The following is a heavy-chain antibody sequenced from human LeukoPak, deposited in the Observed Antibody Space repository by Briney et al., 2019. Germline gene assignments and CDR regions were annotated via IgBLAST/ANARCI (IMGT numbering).Heavy chain of an antibody. Sequence: ASVKVSCKASGYTFTGYHMHWVRQAPGQGLEWMGCINSNTGGTQYAQNFQGRVTMSRDTSVSTVYMELSRLRSDDTAVYYCARDDRGSDLNSFDSGGQGPWSPSPQ. CDR3: ARDDRGSDLNSFDS. J-gene: IGHJ4*02. V-gene: IGHV1-2*02. CDR1: GYTFTGYH. D-gene: IGHD1-26*01. CDR2: INSNTGGT.